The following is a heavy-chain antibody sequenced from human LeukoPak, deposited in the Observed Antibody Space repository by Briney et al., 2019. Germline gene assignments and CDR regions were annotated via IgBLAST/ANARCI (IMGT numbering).Heavy chain of an antibody. D-gene: IGHD6-6*01. J-gene: IGHJ4*02. V-gene: IGHV3-23*01. CDR2: ISGSGGST. CDR1: GFTFSSYA. CDR3: AKDFRDGSSSFDY. Sequence: GGSLRLSCAASGFTFSSYAMSWVSQAPGKGLEWVSAISGSGGSTYYADSVKGRFTISRDNSKNTLYLQMNSLRAEDTAVYYCAKDFRDGSSSFDYWGQGTLVTVSS.